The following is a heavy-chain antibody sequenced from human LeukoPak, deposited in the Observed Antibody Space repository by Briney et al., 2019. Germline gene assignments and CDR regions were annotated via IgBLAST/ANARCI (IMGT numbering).Heavy chain of an antibody. J-gene: IGHJ6*02. D-gene: IGHD2-2*01. CDR2: ISAYNGNT. CDR3: ARDRSVLPAASYYYGMDV. V-gene: IGHV1-18*01. Sequence: ASVKVSCKASGYTFTSYDINWVRQAPGQGLEWMGWISAYNGNTNYAQKLQGRVTMTTDTSTTTAYMELRSLRSDDTAVYYCARDRSVLPAASYYYGMDVWGQGTTVIVSS. CDR1: GYTFTSYD.